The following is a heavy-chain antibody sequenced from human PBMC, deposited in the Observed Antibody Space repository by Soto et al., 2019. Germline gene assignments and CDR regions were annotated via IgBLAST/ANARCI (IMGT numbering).Heavy chain of an antibody. J-gene: IGHJ5*02. D-gene: IGHD6-13*01. CDR3: ARDPGLSAAADDWFDP. CDR2: IIPIFGTA. V-gene: IGHV1-69*13. CDR1: GGTFSSYA. Sequence: SVKVSCKASGGTFSSYAISWVRQAPGQGLEWMGGIIPIFGTANYAQKFQGRVTITADESTSTAYMELSSLRSEDTAVYYCARDPGLSAAADDWFDPWGQGTLVTVSS.